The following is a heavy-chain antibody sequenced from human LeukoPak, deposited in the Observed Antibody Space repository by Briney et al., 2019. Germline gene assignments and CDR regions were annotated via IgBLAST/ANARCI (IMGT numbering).Heavy chain of an antibody. CDR1: GYSFTSYW. V-gene: IGHV5-51*01. Sequence: GESLKISCKGSGYSFTSYWIGWVRQMPGKGLEWMGIVYPGDSDTRYSPSFQGQVTISADKSISTAYLQWSSLKASDTAMYYCARRVGRCSSTSCNWWFDPWGQGTLVTVSS. CDR3: ARRVGRCSSTSCNWWFDP. J-gene: IGHJ5*02. CDR2: VYPGDSDT. D-gene: IGHD2-2*01.